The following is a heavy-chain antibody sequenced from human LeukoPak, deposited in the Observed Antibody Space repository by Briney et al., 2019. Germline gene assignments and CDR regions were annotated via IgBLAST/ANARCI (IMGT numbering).Heavy chain of an antibody. D-gene: IGHD2-2*02. CDR3: ARHGGCSSTSCYTPWDWFDP. V-gene: IGHV4-39*01. CDR1: GVSISSSSYY. J-gene: IGHJ5*02. CDR2: IYYSGST. Sequence: SETLSLTCTVSGVSISSSSYYWGWIRQPPGKGLEWIGSIYYSGSTYYNPSLKSRVTISVDTSKNQFSLKLSSVTAADTAVYYCARHGGCSSTSCYTPWDWFDPWGQGTLVTVSS.